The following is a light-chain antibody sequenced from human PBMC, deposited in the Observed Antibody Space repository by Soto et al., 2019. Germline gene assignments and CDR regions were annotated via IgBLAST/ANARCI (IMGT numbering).Light chain of an antibody. CDR3: QQYDNWPQT. J-gene: IGKJ1*01. CDR2: GAS. Sequence: ILMTQSPATLSVSPGERATLSCRASQSVSSNLAWYQQKPGQAPRLLIYGASTRATGIPARFSGTGSGTDFTLTVSSLQSEDFAVYYCQQYDNWPQTFGQGTKVDIK. V-gene: IGKV3-15*01. CDR1: QSVSSN.